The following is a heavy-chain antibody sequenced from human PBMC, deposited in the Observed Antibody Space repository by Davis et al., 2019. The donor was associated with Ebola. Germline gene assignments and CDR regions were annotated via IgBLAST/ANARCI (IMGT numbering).Heavy chain of an antibody. J-gene: IGHJ6*02. CDR3: ARRTVFGVDQPVYYYYGMDV. D-gene: IGHD3-3*01. CDR1: GYSFTSYW. V-gene: IGHV5-10-1*01. Sequence: GESLKISCKGSGYSFTSYWISWVRQMPGKGLEWMGRIDPSDSYTNYSPSFQGHVTISADKSISTAYLQWSSLKASDTAMYYCARRTVFGVDQPVYYYYGMDVWGQGTTVTVSS. CDR2: IDPSDSYT.